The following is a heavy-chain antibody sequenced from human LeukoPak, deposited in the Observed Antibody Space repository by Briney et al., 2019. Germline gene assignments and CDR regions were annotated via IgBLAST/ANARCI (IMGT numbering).Heavy chain of an antibody. CDR3: ATAHGRYCSSTSCSRRRFFDL. CDR2: INHSGST. J-gene: IGHJ2*01. V-gene: IGHV4-34*01. D-gene: IGHD2-2*01. Sequence: SETLSLTCAVYGGSFSGYYWSWIRQPPGKGLEWIGEINHSGSTNYNPSLKSRVTISVDTPKNQFSLKLSSVTAADTAVYYCATAHGRYCSSTSCSRRRFFDLWGRGTLVTVSS. CDR1: GGSFSGYY.